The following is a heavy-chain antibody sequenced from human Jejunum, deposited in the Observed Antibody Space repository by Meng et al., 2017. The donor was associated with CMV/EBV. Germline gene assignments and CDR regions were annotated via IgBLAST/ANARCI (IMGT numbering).Heavy chain of an antibody. Sequence: QVQLKEAGQGLVKPSGTLSLTCTVSGGSISNYYWSWIRQPAGKGLEYIGRIYSSGTTKYNPSLNSRVTMSVDTSKNQFSLKVRSVTAADTAVYLCARHEVVGTAIFDYWGQGTLVTVSS. V-gene: IGHV4-4*07. CDR2: IYSSGTT. CDR1: GGSISNYY. CDR3: ARHEVVGTAIFDY. D-gene: IGHD6-19*01. J-gene: IGHJ4*02.